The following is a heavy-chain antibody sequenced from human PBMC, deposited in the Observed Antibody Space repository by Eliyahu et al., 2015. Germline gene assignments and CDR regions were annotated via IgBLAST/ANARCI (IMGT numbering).Heavy chain of an antibody. V-gene: IGHV7-4-1*02. CDR3: ARALTYDTSGLPYY. D-gene: IGHD3-22*01. CDR2: INTDTGNP. CDR1: GYTFPDYA. J-gene: IGHJ4*02. Sequence: QVHLVQSGSDLTEPGASVRLSCKTSGYTFPDYALVWVRQAPGQGLEWMGWINTDTGNPAYARDFTGRFVFSLDTSVSTAFLHINNVEPGDTAFYYCARALTYDTSGLPYYWGQGTLVTVSS.